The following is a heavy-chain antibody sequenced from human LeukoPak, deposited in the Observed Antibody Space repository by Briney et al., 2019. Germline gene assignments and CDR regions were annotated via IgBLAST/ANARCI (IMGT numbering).Heavy chain of an antibody. CDR3: ARGHVDYDSSGYYYRYFQH. Sequence: SETLSLTCTVSGGSISSYYWSWIRQPAGKGLEWIGRIYTSGSTNYNPSLKSRVTMSVDTSKNQFSLKLSSVTAADTAVYYCARGHVDYDSSGYYYRYFQHWGQGTLVTVSS. CDR2: IYTSGST. J-gene: IGHJ1*01. V-gene: IGHV4-4*07. D-gene: IGHD3-22*01. CDR1: GGSISSYY.